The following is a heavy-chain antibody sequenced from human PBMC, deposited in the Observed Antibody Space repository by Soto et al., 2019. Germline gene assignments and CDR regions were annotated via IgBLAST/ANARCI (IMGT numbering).Heavy chain of an antibody. CDR3: ARGYSYSRTYYYGMDV. Sequence: SETLSLTCTVSGGSISSGGYYWSWIRQHPGKGLEWIGYIYYSGSTYYNPSLKSRVTISVDTSKNQFSLKLSSVTAADTAVYYCARGYSYSRTYYYGMDVWGQGTPVTVSS. V-gene: IGHV4-31*03. D-gene: IGHD5-18*01. CDR2: IYYSGST. J-gene: IGHJ6*02. CDR1: GGSISSGGYY.